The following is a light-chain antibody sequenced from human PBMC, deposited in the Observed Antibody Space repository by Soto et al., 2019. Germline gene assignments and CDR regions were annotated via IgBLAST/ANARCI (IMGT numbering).Light chain of an antibody. Sequence: DVVLTQSPLSLPVTLGQPASISCRSSQSLVHSDGNTYLNWFQQRPGQSPRRLIDRVSNRGSGGPDRFSGSESGTKVTLRISRVEADDVGLYYCMQGTHWPLTFGQGTKVEIK. CDR3: MQGTHWPLT. CDR2: RVS. J-gene: IGKJ1*01. V-gene: IGKV2-30*02. CDR1: QSLVHSDGNTY.